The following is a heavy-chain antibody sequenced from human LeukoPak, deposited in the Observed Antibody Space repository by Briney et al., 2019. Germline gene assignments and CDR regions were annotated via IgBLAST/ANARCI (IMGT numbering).Heavy chain of an antibody. CDR3: AREVGATTGFHYYGMDV. J-gene: IGHJ6*02. Sequence: GESLKISCQASGYIFTNYWIGWVRQMPGKGLEWMGIIYPGDSDTRYSPSFQGQVTISADKSISTAYLQWSSLKASDTAMYYCAREVGATTGFHYYGMDVWGQGTTVTVSS. V-gene: IGHV5-51*01. CDR1: GYIFTNYW. D-gene: IGHD1-26*01. CDR2: IYPGDSDT.